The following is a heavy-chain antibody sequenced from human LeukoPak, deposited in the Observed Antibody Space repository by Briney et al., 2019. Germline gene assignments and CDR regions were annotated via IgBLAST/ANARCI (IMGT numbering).Heavy chain of an antibody. CDR2: IYYSGST. V-gene: IGHV4-30-4*08. Sequence: PSETLSLTCTVSGGSTTSGDYYWSWIRQPPGKGLEWIGHIYYSGSTYYNPSLKSRVTMSVDTSKNQFSLRLSSVTAADTAVYYCARGGYYYDSSGYYYPFDYWGQGTLVTVSS. CDR1: GGSTTSGDYY. CDR3: ARGGYYYDSSGYYYPFDY. D-gene: IGHD3-22*01. J-gene: IGHJ4*02.